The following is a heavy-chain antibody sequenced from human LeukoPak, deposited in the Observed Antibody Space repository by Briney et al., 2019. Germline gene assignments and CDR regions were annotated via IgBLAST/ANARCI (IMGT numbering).Heavy chain of an antibody. CDR2: IIPIFGTA. J-gene: IGHJ5*02. CDR3: ARDREVVVPAATSWLDP. CDR1: GGTFCSYA. D-gene: IGHD2-2*01. V-gene: IGHV1-69*13. Sequence: GASVKVSCKASGGTFCSYAISWVRQAPGQGLEWMGGIIPIFGTANYAQKFQGRVTITADESTSTAYMELSSLRSEDTAVYYCARDREVVVPAATSWLDPWGQGTLVTVSS.